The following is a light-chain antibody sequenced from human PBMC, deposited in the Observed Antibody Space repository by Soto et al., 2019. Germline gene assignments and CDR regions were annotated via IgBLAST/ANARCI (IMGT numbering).Light chain of an antibody. J-gene: IGKJ1*01. Sequence: EIVLTQSPGTLSLSPGERATLSCRASQSVSNNYLAWYQQKPGQAPRLIIYGASNRATGIPDRFSGSGSGTDFTLTISRLEPEEFAVYYCQQYGSSGTFGQGTKVEIK. CDR3: QQYGSSGT. CDR1: QSVSNNY. CDR2: GAS. V-gene: IGKV3-20*01.